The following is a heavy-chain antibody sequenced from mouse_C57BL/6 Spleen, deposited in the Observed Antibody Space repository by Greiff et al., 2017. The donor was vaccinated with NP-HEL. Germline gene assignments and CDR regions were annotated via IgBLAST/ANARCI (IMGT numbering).Heavy chain of an antibody. J-gene: IGHJ3*01. CDR2: IYPGSGST. D-gene: IGHD1-1*01. Sequence: QVQLQQPGAELVKPGASVKMSCKASGYTFTSYWITWVKQRPGQGLEWIGDIYPGSGSTNYNEKFKSKATLTVDTSSSTAYMQLSSLTSEDSAVYYCARSGAYYGSSFAWFAYWGQGTLVTVSA. CDR1: GYTFTSYW. V-gene: IGHV1-55*01. CDR3: ARSGAYYGSSFAWFAY.